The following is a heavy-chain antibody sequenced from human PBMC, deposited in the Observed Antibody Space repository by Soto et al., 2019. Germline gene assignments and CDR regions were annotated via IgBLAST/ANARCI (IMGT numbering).Heavy chain of an antibody. CDR3: AKDKDDSSGYYYDY. V-gene: IGHV3-9*01. CDR2: ISWNSGSI. D-gene: IGHD3-22*01. Sequence: GGSLRLSCAASGFTFDDYAMHWVRQAPGKGLEWVSGISWNSGSIGYADSVKGRFTISRDNAKNSLYLQMNSLRAEDTALYYCAKDKDDSSGYYYDYWGQGTLVTVSS. CDR1: GFTFDDYA. J-gene: IGHJ4*02.